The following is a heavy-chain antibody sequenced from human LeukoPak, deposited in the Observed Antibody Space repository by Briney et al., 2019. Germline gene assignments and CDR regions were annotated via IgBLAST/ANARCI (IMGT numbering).Heavy chain of an antibody. D-gene: IGHD1-1*01. CDR1: GFTFSNYG. V-gene: IGHV3-30*02. J-gene: IGHJ4*02. CDR2: VQNDGSDK. CDR3: AKERQLEPFDC. Sequence: GRSLRLSCAASGFTFSNYGMHWVRQTPGKGLEWVAFVQNDGSDKFFADSVKGRFTVSRDNSKNTLYLQMNSLRADDTAVYYCAKERQLEPFDCWGQGTLVTVSS.